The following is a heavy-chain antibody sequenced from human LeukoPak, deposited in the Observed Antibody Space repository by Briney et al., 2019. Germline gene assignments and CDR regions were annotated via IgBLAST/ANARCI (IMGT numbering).Heavy chain of an antibody. D-gene: IGHD2-2*01. J-gene: IGHJ5*02. CDR1: GGSFSGYY. V-gene: IGHV4-34*01. CDR3: ARAAGIVVVPAATSSPFDP. CDR2: INHSGST. Sequence: SETLSLTCAVYGGSFSGYYWSWIRQPPGKGLEWIGEINHSGSTNYNPSLKSRVTISVDTSKNQFSLKLSSVTAAVTAVYYCARAAGIVVVPAATSSPFDPWGQGTLVTVSS.